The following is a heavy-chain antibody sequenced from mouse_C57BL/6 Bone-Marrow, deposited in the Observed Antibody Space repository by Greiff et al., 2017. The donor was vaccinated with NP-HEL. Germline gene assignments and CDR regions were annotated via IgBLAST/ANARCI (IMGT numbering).Heavy chain of an antibody. CDR1: GFTFSDYY. CDR2: ISNGGGST. V-gene: IGHV5-12*01. Sequence: EVQVEESGGGLVQPGGSLKLSCAASGFTFSDYYMYWVRQTPEKRLEWVAYISNGGGSTYYPDTVKGRFTFSRDNAKNTLYLQMSRLKSEDTAMYYCARRGYLLLPWNYAMDYWGQGTSVTVSS. D-gene: IGHD1-1*01. CDR3: ARRGYLLLPWNYAMDY. J-gene: IGHJ4*01.